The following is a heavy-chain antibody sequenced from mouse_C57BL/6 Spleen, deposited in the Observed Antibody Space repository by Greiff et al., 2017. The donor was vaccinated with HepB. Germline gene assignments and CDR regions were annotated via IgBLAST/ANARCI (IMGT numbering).Heavy chain of an antibody. CDR1: GYAFSSSW. CDR2: IYPGDGDT. D-gene: IGHD1-1*01. CDR3: ARPPYYYGSSQGSMDY. Sequence: VQLQQSGPELVKPGASVKISCKASGYAFSSSWMNWVKQRPGKGLEWIGRIYPGDGDTNYNGKFKGKATLTADKSSSTAYMQLSSLTSEDSAVYFCARPPYYYGSSQGSMDYWGQGTSVTVSS. J-gene: IGHJ4*01. V-gene: IGHV1-82*01.